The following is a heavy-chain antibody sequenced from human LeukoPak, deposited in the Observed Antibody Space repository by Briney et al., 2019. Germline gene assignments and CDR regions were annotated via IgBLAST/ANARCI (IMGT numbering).Heavy chain of an antibody. J-gene: IGHJ4*02. CDR3: ARGTGYHYFDY. V-gene: IGHV3-30*04. CDR1: GFTFSNYA. D-gene: IGHD5-12*01. CDR2: ISYDGGNK. Sequence: GGSLRLSCAASGFTFSNYALHWVRQAPGKGLEWVAVISYDGGNKYYSDSVKGRFTISRDNSKNMLYLQLNSLRAEDTAIYYCARGTGYHYFDYWGQGTLVTVSS.